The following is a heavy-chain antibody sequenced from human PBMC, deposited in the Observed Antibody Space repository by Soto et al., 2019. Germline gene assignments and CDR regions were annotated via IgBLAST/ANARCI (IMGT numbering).Heavy chain of an antibody. Sequence: LRLSCAASGFTFSSYGMRWVRQAPGKGLECVSYISSSSSYTNYADSVKGRFTISRDNAKNSLYLQMNSLRAEDTAVYYCARGYYDSSGYTGFDYWGQGTLVTVSS. CDR1: GFTFSSYG. V-gene: IGHV3-21*05. CDR3: ARGYYDSSGYTGFDY. J-gene: IGHJ4*02. D-gene: IGHD3-22*01. CDR2: ISSSSSYT.